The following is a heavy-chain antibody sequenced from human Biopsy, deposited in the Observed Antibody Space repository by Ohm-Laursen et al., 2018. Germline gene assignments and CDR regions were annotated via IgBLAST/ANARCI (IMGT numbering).Heavy chain of an antibody. CDR1: GFIFSTYT. V-gene: IGHV3-21*01. J-gene: IGHJ6*02. D-gene: IGHD2-2*01. Sequence: ETLSLTCAASGFIFSTYTMNWVRQAPGEGLEWVSSISSRSSDIYYADSVKGRFTISRDNAKNSLFLHMNSLRAEDTAVYYCARESALKWYQSLSYFNGMDVWGQGTTVTVPS. CDR3: ARESALKWYQSLSYFNGMDV. CDR2: ISSRSSDI.